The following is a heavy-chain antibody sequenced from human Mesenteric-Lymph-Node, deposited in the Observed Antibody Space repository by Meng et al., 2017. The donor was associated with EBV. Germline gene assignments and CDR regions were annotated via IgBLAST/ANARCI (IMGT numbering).Heavy chain of an antibody. V-gene: IGHV5-51*01. J-gene: IGHJ4*02. CDR1: GYTFSNYW. D-gene: IGHD2-15*01. CDR2: IYPGNSDA. Sequence: EVQLVESGAEVKKPGESWKLSGKGSGYTFSNYWIGWVRQVPGKGLEWMVIIYPGNSDARYSPSFQGRVTISADKSLSTAYLQWSNLKASDTAVYYCARLPHCTGDSCYQPFDNWGQGILVTVSP. CDR3: ARLPHCTGDSCYQPFDN.